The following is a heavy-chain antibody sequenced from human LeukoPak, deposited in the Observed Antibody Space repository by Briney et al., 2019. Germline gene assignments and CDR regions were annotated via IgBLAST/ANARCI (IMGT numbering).Heavy chain of an antibody. CDR3: AKDVGYCSGGSCFQIDY. J-gene: IGHJ4*02. CDR1: GFTFSSYG. D-gene: IGHD2-15*01. Sequence: GGSLRLSCAASGFTFSSYGMHWVRQAPGKGLEWVAFIRYDGSNKYYADSVKGRFTISRDNSKNTLYLQMNSLRAEDTAVYYCAKDVGYCSGGSCFQIDYWGQGTLVTVSS. V-gene: IGHV3-30*02. CDR2: IRYDGSNK.